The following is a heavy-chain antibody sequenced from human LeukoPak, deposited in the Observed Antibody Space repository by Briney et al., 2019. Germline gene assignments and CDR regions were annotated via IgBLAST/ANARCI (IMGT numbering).Heavy chain of an antibody. CDR1: GFTFSYSA. CDR3: AKEAPLGYCTGGSCYSGSYFDY. J-gene: IGHJ4*02. Sequence: GGSLRLSCAASGFTFSYSALHRVRQAPGKGLEWVAVISYDGTNKYYADSVKGRFTISRDNSKNTLYLQMNSLGAEDTAVYYCAKEAPLGYCTGGSCYSGSYFDYWGQGTLVTVSS. V-gene: IGHV3-30-3*01. CDR2: ISYDGTNK. D-gene: IGHD2-15*01.